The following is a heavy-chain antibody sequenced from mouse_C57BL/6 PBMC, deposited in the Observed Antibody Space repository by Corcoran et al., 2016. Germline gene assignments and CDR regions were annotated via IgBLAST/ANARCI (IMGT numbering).Heavy chain of an antibody. J-gene: IGHJ3*01. V-gene: IGHV1-81*01. CDR2: IYPRSGNT. D-gene: IGHD1-1*01. CDR3: ARRNYYGSSWAWFAY. CDR1: GYTFTSYG. Sequence: QVQLQQSGAELARPGASVKLSCKASGYTFTSYGISWVKQRTGQGLEWIGEIYPRSGNTYYNEKFKGKATLTADKSSSTAYMELRSLTSEDSAVYFCARRNYYGSSWAWFAYWGKGTLVTVSA.